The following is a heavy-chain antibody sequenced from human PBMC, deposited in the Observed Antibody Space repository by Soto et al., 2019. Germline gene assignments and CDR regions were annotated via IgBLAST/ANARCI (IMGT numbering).Heavy chain of an antibody. CDR1: GDSISSSSYY. Sequence: SETLSLTCTVSGDSISSSSYYWGWIRQPPGKGLEWIGSIYYSGSTYYNPSLKSRVTISVDTSKNQFSLKLSSVTAADTAVYYCARLRGRQWPYYYYYGMDVWGQGTTVTVSS. V-gene: IGHV4-39*07. D-gene: IGHD6-19*01. CDR3: ARLRGRQWPYYYYYGMDV. CDR2: IYYSGST. J-gene: IGHJ6*02.